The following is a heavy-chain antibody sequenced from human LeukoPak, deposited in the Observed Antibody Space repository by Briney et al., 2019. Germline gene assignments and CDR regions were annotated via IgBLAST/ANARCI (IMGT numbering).Heavy chain of an antibody. CDR1: GFTVSSNY. CDR2: VSGSGRST. Sequence: PGGSLRLSCAASGFTVSSNYRSWVRQAPGKGLEWVSSVSGSGRSTYYADSVKGRFTISRDNSTNTVYLQMSSLRAEDTAVYYCAKSNGYRVYNWFDPWGQGTLVTVSS. D-gene: IGHD6-13*01. J-gene: IGHJ5*02. CDR3: AKSNGYRVYNWFDP. V-gene: IGHV3-23*01.